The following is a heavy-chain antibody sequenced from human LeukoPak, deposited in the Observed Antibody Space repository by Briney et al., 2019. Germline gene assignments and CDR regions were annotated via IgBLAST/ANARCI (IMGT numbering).Heavy chain of an antibody. Sequence: PPGGSLRLSCAASGFTFSSYAMSWVRQASGKGLEWVSAISGSGGSTYYADSVKGRFTISRDNSKNTLYLQMNSLRAEDTAVYYCATSDLLQGRGLGYWGQGTLVTVSS. J-gene: IGHJ4*02. D-gene: IGHD3-22*01. V-gene: IGHV3-23*01. CDR2: ISGSGGST. CDR1: GFTFSSYA. CDR3: ATSDLLQGRGLGY.